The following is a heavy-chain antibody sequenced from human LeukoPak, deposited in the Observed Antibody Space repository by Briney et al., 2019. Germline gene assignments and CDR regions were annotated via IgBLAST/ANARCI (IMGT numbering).Heavy chain of an antibody. Sequence: PGGSLRLSCAASGIIFTSYSMNWVRQAPGKGLEWVSSISSSSSYIYYADSVKGRFTISRDNAKNALYLQMNSLRAEDTAVYYCARDYGGSGWPLGYWGQGTLVTVSS. CDR1: GIIFTSYS. CDR3: ARDYGGSGWPLGY. J-gene: IGHJ4*02. V-gene: IGHV3-21*01. CDR2: ISSSSSYI. D-gene: IGHD6-19*01.